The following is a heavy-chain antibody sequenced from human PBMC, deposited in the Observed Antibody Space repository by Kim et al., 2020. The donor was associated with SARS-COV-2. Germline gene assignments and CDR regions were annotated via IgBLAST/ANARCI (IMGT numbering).Heavy chain of an antibody. D-gene: IGHD3-10*01. CDR3: AKGLYYYGSGSYYHTYYYYYYGMDV. CDR2: ISYDGSNK. CDR1: GFTFSSYG. Sequence: GGSLRLSCAASGFTFSSYGMHWVRQAPGKGLEWVAVISYDGSNKYYADSVKGRFTISRDNSKNTLYLQMNSLRAEDTAVYYCAKGLYYYGSGSYYHTYYYYYYGMDVWGQGTTVTVSS. J-gene: IGHJ6*02. V-gene: IGHV3-30*18.